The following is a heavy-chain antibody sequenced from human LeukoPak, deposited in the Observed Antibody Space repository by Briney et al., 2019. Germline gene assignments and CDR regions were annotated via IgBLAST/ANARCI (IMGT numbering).Heavy chain of an antibody. Sequence: SETLSLTCSVHGGSFSGFYWTWLRQTPGKGLEWIGEINHRGVTIYNPSLKSRVTISEDTSENQSSLQLSSVTAADTAVYYCARGPGRYNNGWFVYWGQGTLVTVSA. CDR1: GGSFSGFY. V-gene: IGHV4-34*01. D-gene: IGHD6-19*01. J-gene: IGHJ4*02. CDR2: INHRGVT. CDR3: ARGPGRYNNGWFVY.